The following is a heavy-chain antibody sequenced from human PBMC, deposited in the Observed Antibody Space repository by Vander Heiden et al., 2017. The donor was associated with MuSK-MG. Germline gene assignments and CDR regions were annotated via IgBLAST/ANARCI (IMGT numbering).Heavy chain of an antibody. D-gene: IGHD6-6*01. CDR3: ARLEYRSSSGAVDV. Sequence: QVQLQEWGPGLVKPSETLSLTCAVSGYSISSGYYWGCIRQPPGKGLEWIGSIYHRGSTYYNPALKSRVTISVYTSKNQFSLKLSSVTAAVTAVYYCARLEYRSSSGAVDVWGQGTTVTVSS. CDR2: IYHRGST. V-gene: IGHV4-38-2*01. CDR1: GYSISSGYY. J-gene: IGHJ6*02.